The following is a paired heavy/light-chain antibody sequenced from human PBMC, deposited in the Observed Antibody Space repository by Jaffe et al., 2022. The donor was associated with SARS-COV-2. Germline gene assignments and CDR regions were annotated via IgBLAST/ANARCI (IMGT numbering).Heavy chain of an antibody. CDR3: AKVKYDMSGHYYESDY. Sequence: EVQLVESGGGLVQPGGSLRLSCAASGFTFSNFAMSWVRQAPGKGLEWVSVIGGKSGASYYADYTGSVRGRFTISRDNSKNTLSLQMDNLRAEDTAVYYCAKVKYDMSGHYYESDYWGQGTLVTVSS. CDR2: IGGKSGAS. CDR1: GFTFSNFA. V-gene: IGHV3-23*04. J-gene: IGHJ4*02. D-gene: IGHD3-22*01.
Light chain of an antibody. CDR3: QQYSTYAWT. V-gene: IGKV1-5*03. CDR2: QAS. Sequence: DIQMTQSPSTLSASVGDRVTLTCRASQSISTWLAWYQQKPGKAPKLVIYQASSLQSDVPSRFSGSGSGTEFTLTISSLQPDDFATYFCQQYSTYAWTFGQGTKVEIK. CDR1: QSISTW. J-gene: IGKJ1*01.